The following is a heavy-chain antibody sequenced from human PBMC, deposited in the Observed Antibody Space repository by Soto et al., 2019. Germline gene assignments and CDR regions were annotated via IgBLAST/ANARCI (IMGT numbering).Heavy chain of an antibody. J-gene: IGHJ6*02. V-gene: IGHV4-34*01. CDR2: INHSGST. CDR1: GGSFSGYY. CDR3: ARVFWSGYYPYYYYYGMDV. Sequence: SETLSLTCAVYGGSFSGYYWSWIRQPPGKGLEWIGEINHSGSTNYNPSLKSRVTISVDTSKNQFSLKLSSVTAADTAVYYCARVFWSGYYPYYYYYGMDVWGQGTTVTVSS. D-gene: IGHD3-3*01.